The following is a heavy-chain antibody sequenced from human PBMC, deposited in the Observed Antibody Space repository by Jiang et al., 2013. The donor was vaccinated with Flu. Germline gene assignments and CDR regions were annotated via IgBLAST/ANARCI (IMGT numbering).Heavy chain of an antibody. CDR2: IYYSGST. Sequence: PGLVKPSETLSLTCTVSGGSISSSSYYWGWIRQPPGKGLEWIGSIYYSGSTYYNPSLKSRVTISVDTSKNQFSLKLSSVTAADTAVYYCARQRDERSPEWLRYWYFDLWGRGTLVTVSS. J-gene: IGHJ2*01. CDR1: GGSISSSSYY. V-gene: IGHV4-39*01. CDR3: ARQRDERSPEWLRYWYFDL. D-gene: IGHD5-12*01.